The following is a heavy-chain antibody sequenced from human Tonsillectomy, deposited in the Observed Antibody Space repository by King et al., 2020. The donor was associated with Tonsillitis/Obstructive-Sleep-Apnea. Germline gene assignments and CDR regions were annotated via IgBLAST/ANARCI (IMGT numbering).Heavy chain of an antibody. Sequence: VQLVESGGGLVKPGGSLRLSCAASGFTFSDYYMSWIRQAPGKGLEWVSYISSGSSYTNYADSVKGRFTISRDNAKNSLYLQMNSLRAEDTAVYYCARVVVAVRFNWFETGRDWFDPWGQGTLVTVSS. V-gene: IGHV3-11*05. J-gene: IGHJ5*02. CDR2: ISSGSSYT. CDR1: GFTFSDYY. D-gene: IGHD3-9*01. CDR3: ARVVVAVRFNWFETGRDWFDP.